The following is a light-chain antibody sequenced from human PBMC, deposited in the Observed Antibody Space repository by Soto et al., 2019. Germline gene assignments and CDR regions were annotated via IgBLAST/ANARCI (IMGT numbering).Light chain of an antibody. CDR2: FGS. J-gene: IGKJ4*01. V-gene: IGKV2-28*01. CDR1: QSLLHSSGHNC. Sequence: DIVMTQSPLSLPVTPGEPASISCRSSQSLLHSSGHNCLDWYLQKPGQSPQLLIYFGSNRASGVADRFSCSGSGTDFTLKISRVEADDVGLYYCMQTLHTPLTFGGGTKVEIK. CDR3: MQTLHTPLT.